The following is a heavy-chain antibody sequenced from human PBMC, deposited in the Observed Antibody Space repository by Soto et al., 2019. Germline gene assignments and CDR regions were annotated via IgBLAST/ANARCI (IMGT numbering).Heavy chain of an antibody. CDR3: AREGTYSETSGYFYFDS. CDR2: IYYSGST. Sequence: PSEALSLTCAVSGGSISSYYWNWVRQPPGKGLEWIGYIYYSGSTNYNPSLKSRITVSLDTSKNQFSLTLNSVTTADTAIYYCAREGTYSETSGYFYFDSWGQGTLVTVSS. V-gene: IGHV4-59*01. J-gene: IGHJ4*02. CDR1: GGSISSYY. D-gene: IGHD5-18*01.